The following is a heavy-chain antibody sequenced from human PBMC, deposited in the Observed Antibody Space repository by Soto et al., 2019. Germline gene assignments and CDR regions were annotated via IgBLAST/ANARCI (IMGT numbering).Heavy chain of an antibody. CDR1: GYTFTSYA. D-gene: IGHD3-9*01. CDR2: INAGNGNT. CDR3: ARGWEHYDILTGYYLFQH. V-gene: IGHV1-3*01. Sequence: ASVKVSCKASGYTFTSYAMHWVRQAPGQRLEWMGWINAGNGNTKYSQKFQGRVTITRDTSASKAYMELGSLRSEDTAWYYCARGWEHYDILTGYYLFQHWGQGTLVTVSS. J-gene: IGHJ1*01.